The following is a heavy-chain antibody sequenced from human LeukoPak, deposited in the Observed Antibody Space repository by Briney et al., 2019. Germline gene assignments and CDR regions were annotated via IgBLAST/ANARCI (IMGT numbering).Heavy chain of an antibody. V-gene: IGHV3-23*01. J-gene: IGHJ4*02. CDR2: ISTSGSGGAT. CDR3: ARAPGSLVSVAGRPYYFDF. Sequence: PGGSLRLSCAASGFTFDDYGMSWVRQAPGKGLEWVSIISTSGSGGATYYADSMKGRFTISRDSPKNTLYLQMNSLRAEDTAVYYCARAPGSLVSVAGRPYYFDFWGQGTLVTVSS. D-gene: IGHD6-6*01. CDR1: GFTFDDYG.